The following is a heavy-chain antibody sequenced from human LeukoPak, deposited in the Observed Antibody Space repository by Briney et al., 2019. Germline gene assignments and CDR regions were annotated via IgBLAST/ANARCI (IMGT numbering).Heavy chain of an antibody. CDR1: GFTFSSYG. J-gene: IGHJ4*02. D-gene: IGHD3-22*01. Sequence: PGGSLRLSCAASGFTFSSYGMHWVRQAPGTGLEWVAFIRYDGSNKYYADSVKGRFTISRDNSKNTLYLQMNSLRAEDTAVYYCAKDSRNYYYDSSGYYYGMNYWGQGTLVTVSS. V-gene: IGHV3-30*02. CDR3: AKDSRNYYYDSSGYYYGMNY. CDR2: IRYDGSNK.